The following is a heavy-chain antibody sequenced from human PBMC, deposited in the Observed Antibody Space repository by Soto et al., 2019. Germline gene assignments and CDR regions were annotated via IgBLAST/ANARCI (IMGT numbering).Heavy chain of an antibody. D-gene: IGHD3-10*01. V-gene: IGHV4-34*01. Sequence: SETLSLTCAVYGGSFSGYYWSWIRQPPGKGLEWMGEINHSGSTNYNPSLKSGVTISVDTPKNTFSLKLSSVTAADTAVYYCARVGITMVRAVIRDYYYYGMDVWGQGTTVTVSS. CDR3: ARVGITMVRAVIRDYYYYGMDV. CDR2: INHSGST. J-gene: IGHJ6*02. CDR1: GGSFSGYY.